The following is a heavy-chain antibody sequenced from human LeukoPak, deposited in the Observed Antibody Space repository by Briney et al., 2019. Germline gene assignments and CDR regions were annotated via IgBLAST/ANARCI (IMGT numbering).Heavy chain of an antibody. J-gene: IGHJ6*03. CDR2: IYYSGST. D-gene: IGHD3-10*01. CDR3: ARGGLGEWPPYYMDV. CDR1: GGSISSYY. V-gene: IGHV4-59*01. Sequence: SETLSLTCTVSGGSISSYYWSGIRQPPGKGLEWIGYIYYSGSTNYNPSLKSRVTISVDTSKNRFSLKLSSVTAADTAVYYCARGGLGEWPPYYMDVWGKGTTVTVSS.